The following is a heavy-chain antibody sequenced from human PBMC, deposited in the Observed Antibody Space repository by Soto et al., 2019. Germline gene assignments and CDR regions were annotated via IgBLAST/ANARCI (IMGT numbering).Heavy chain of an antibody. CDR1: GFTFSSYP. Sequence: PGGSLRLSCVASGFTFSSYPMVWVRQAPGKGLESISSISGSGTSYYADSVKGRFTISRDNSENTLYLQMDSLRAEDTAVYYCAKVITTDISYWYGMDVWGQGTTVTVSS. CDR2: ISGSGTS. D-gene: IGHD1-26*01. CDR3: AKVITTDISYWYGMDV. J-gene: IGHJ6*02. V-gene: IGHV3-23*01.